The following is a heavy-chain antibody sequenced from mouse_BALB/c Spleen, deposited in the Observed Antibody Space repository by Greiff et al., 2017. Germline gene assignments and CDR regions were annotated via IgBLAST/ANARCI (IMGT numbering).Heavy chain of an antibody. CDR3: ARHHGYYEAY. Sequence: EVMLVESGGGLVKPGGSLKLSCAASGFAFSSYDMSWVRQTPEKRLEWVAYISSGGGSTYYPDTVKGRFTISRDNAKNTLYLQMSSLKSEDTAMYYCARHHGYYEAYWGQGTLVTVSA. J-gene: IGHJ3*01. V-gene: IGHV5-12-1*01. D-gene: IGHD2-3*01. CDR1: GFAFSSYD. CDR2: ISSGGGST.